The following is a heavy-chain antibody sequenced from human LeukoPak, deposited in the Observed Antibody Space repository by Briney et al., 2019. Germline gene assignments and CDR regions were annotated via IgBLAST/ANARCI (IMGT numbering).Heavy chain of an antibody. J-gene: IGHJ6*02. CDR2: IYPGDSDT. V-gene: IGHV5-51*01. D-gene: IGHD3-22*01. CDR1: GYSFTSYW. Sequence: GESLKISCKGSGYSFTSYWIGWVRQMPGKGLERMGIIYPGDSDTRYSPSFQGQVTISADKSISTAYLQWSSLKASDTAMYYCARGFQSRWLSSYGMDVWGQGTTVTVSS. CDR3: ARGFQSRWLSSYGMDV.